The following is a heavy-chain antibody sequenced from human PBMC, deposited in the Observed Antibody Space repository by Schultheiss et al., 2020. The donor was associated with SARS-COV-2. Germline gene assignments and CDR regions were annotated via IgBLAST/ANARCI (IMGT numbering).Heavy chain of an antibody. CDR1: GGSISSGGYS. V-gene: IGHV4-30-2*01. Sequence: SETLSLTCAVSGGSISSGGYSWSWIRQPPGKGLEWIGYIYHSGSTYYNPSLKSRVTISVDRSKNQFSLKLSSVTAADTAVYYCARDSDCSGGSCSDYGMDVWGQGTTVTVSS. CDR2: IYHSGST. CDR3: ARDSDCSGGSCSDYGMDV. D-gene: IGHD2-15*01. J-gene: IGHJ6*02.